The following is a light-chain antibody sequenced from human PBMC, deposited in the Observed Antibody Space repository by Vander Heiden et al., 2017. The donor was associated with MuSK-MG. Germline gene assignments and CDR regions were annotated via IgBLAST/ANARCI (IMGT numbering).Light chain of an antibody. CDR1: QSISSW. Sequence: DIQLTQSPSTLSASVGDRVTITCRASQSISSWLAWYQQKPGKAPKLLIYKASSLESGGPSRFSGSGSGTEFTLTISSLQPDDFATYYCQQDYSYPYTFGQGTKLEIK. J-gene: IGKJ2*01. CDR3: QQDYSYPYT. CDR2: KAS. V-gene: IGKV1-5*03.